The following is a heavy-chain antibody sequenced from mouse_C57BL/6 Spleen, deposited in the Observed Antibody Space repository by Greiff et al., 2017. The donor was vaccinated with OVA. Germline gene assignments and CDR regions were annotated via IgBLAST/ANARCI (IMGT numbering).Heavy chain of an antibody. CDR1: GFTFSDYG. D-gene: IGHD6-1*01. V-gene: IGHV5-17*01. CDR2: ISSGSSTI. J-gene: IGHJ3*01. Sequence: EVMLVESGGGLVKPGGSLKLSCAASGFTFSDYGMHWVRQAPEKGLEWVAYISSGSSTIYYADTVKGRFTISRDNAKNTLFLQMTSLRSEDTAMYYCARGQLQMAYWGQGTLVTVSA. CDR3: ARGQLQMAY.